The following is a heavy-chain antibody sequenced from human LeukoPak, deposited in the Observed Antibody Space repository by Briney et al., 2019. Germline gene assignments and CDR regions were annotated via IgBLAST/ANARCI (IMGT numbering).Heavy chain of an antibody. V-gene: IGHV4-59*08. D-gene: IGHD5-18*01. CDR2: IYYSGST. CDR1: RGSISSYY. Sequence: SETLSLTCTVSRGSISSYYWSWIRQPPGKGLEWIGYIYYSGSTNYNPSLKSRVTISVDTSKNQFSLKLSSVTAADTAVYYCARQRIQLGFDYWGQGTLVTVSS. J-gene: IGHJ4*02. CDR3: ARQRIQLGFDY.